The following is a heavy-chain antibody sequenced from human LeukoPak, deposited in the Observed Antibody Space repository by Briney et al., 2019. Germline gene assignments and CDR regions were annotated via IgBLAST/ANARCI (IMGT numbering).Heavy chain of an antibody. V-gene: IGHV1-18*01. D-gene: IGHD1-26*01. CDR3: AKTREADLHDL. CDR1: GYIFTFYG. Sequence: AVKDTCKSTGYIFTFYGITWLRQAPSQELDWMGWISPHNGHTLYAQELQDRVIMTTDASTSTAYMELRSLRSDDTAVYYCAKTREADLHDLWGQGTLVTVSS. J-gene: IGHJ5*02. CDR2: ISPHNGHT.